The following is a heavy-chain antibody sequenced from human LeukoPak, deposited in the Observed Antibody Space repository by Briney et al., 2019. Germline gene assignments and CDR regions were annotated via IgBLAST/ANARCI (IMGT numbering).Heavy chain of an antibody. J-gene: IGHJ4*02. V-gene: IGHV1-69*01. D-gene: IGHD5-18*01. CDR3: ARSDTIGYSFGYGDY. CDR2: IIPIFGTA. Sequence: GGSLRLSCSASGGTFSSYAISWVRQAPGQGLEWMGGIIPIFGTANYPQKFQGRVTITADESTSTAYMELSSLRSEDTAVYYCARSDTIGYSFGYGDYWGQGTLVTVSS. CDR1: GGTFSSYA.